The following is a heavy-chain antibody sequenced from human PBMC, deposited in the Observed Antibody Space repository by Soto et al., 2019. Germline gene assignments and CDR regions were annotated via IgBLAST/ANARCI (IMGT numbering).Heavy chain of an antibody. V-gene: IGHV3-7*03. CDR2: INQDATRQ. J-gene: IGHJ4*02. CDR1: GFTSSSYW. CDR3: ARVGLFDGNKPITLEF. D-gene: IGHD3-10*01. Sequence: PGGSLRLSCAASGFTSSSYWMSWVRQASGRGLEWVANINQDATRQSYVDSVEGRFSISRDNAKNSVYLQMNNLRVDDTAVYYCARVGLFDGNKPITLEFWGQGTLVTVSS.